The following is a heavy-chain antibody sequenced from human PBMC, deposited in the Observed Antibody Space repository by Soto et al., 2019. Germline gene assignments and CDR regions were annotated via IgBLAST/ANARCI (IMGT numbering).Heavy chain of an antibody. V-gene: IGHV4-39*01. CDR2: IHYGGST. D-gene: IGHD2-15*01. CDR1: GGSISSSNFY. Sequence: SETLSLTYAVSGGSISSSNFYWGWFRQSPGKGLEWIGSIHYGGSTYYNPSLKSRITISVDTSKNQFSLNLSSVTAADTAVYYCAKDASCYSCGAWGQGVPVTVSS. J-gene: IGHJ4*02. CDR3: AKDASCYSCGA.